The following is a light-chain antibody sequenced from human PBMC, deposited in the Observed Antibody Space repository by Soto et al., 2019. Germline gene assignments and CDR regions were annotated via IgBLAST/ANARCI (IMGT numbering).Light chain of an antibody. Sequence: QSVLTQTPSASGTPGQRVTIACSGSSSNIGSNSVNWYQQLPGAAPKLLIYSNNQRPSGVPDRFSGSKSGTSASLAISGLQSEVEADYYCAAWDDSLNGREVFGTGTKLTVL. V-gene: IGLV1-44*01. J-gene: IGLJ1*01. CDR1: SSNIGSNS. CDR3: AAWDDSLNGREV. CDR2: SNN.